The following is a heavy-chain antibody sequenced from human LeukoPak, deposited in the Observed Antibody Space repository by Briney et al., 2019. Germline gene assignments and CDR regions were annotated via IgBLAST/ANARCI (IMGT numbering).Heavy chain of an antibody. CDR3: ARLSTGGTPFNWFDS. CDR1: GGSISIYY. V-gene: IGHV4-59*08. D-gene: IGHD6-13*01. J-gene: IGHJ5*01. CDR2: IHYSGNT. Sequence: PSETLSLTCTVSGGSISIYYWTWIRQPPGKGLEWIGYIHYSGNTNYNPSLKSRVTMSVDTSKNQFSLKLNSVTAADTAVYYCARLSTGGTPFNWFDSWGQGALVTVSS.